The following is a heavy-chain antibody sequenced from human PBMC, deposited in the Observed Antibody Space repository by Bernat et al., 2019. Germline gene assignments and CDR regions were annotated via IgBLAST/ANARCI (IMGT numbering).Heavy chain of an antibody. V-gene: IGHV4-34*01. CDR2: INHSGST. J-gene: IGHJ3*02. CDR1: GGSFSGYY. Sequence: QVQLQQWGAGLLKPSETLSLTCAVYGGSFSGYYWSWIRQPPGKGLEWIGEINHSGSTNYNPSLKSRVTISVDTSKNQFSLKLSSVTAADTAVYYCARDRPYSGSYIDAFDIWGQGTMVTVSS. D-gene: IGHD1-26*01. CDR3: ARDRPYSGSYIDAFDI.